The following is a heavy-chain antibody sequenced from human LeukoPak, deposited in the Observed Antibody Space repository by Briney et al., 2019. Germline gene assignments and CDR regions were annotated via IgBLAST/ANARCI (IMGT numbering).Heavy chain of an antibody. V-gene: IGHV4-59*01. CDR1: GDSISSYY. CDR2: IYYSGST. J-gene: IGHJ4*02. CDR3: ARVYGSSWFYDY. Sequence: SETLSLTCTVSGDSISSYYWSWIRQLPGKGLERIGYIYYSGSTNYNPSLKSRVTISVDTSKNQFSLKLSSVTAADTAVYYCARVYGSSWFYDYWGQGTLVTVSS. D-gene: IGHD6-13*01.